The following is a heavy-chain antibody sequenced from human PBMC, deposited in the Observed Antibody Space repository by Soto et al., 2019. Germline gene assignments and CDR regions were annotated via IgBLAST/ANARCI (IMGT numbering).Heavy chain of an antibody. J-gene: IGHJ6*02. CDR2: IYYSGST. D-gene: IGHD3-10*01. Sequence: PSETLSLTCTVSGGSISSSSYYWGWIRQPPGKGLEWIGSIYYSGSTYYNPSLKSRVTISVDTSKNQFSLKLSSVTAADTAVYYCARHEAWFGELPGYYGMDVWGQGTTVTVSS. CDR3: ARHEAWFGELPGYYGMDV. V-gene: IGHV4-39*01. CDR1: GGSISSSSYY.